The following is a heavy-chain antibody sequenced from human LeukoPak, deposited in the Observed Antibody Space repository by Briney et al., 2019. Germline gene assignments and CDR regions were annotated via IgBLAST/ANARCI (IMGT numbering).Heavy chain of an antibody. CDR2: ISSSSSTI. Sequence: GGSLRLSCAASGFTFSSYSMNWVRQAPGEGLEWVSYISSSSSTIYYADSAKGRFTISRDNAKNSLYLQMNSLRDEDTAVYYCARDLSEMGVQQWGPSVFYDYWGQGTLVTVSS. CDR1: GFTFSSYS. CDR3: ARDLSEMGVQQWGPSVFYDY. V-gene: IGHV3-48*02. J-gene: IGHJ4*02. D-gene: IGHD6-19*01.